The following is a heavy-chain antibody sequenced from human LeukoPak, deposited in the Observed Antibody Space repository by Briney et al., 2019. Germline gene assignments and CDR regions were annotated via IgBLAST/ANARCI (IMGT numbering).Heavy chain of an antibody. CDR1: GFTFSSYA. CDR3: AKLGPITMIVVVITEFDY. CDR2: ISGSGGST. V-gene: IGHV3-23*01. Sequence: PGGSLRLSCAASGFTFSSYAMSWVRQAPGKGLEWVSAISGSGGSTYYADSVKGRFTISRDNSKNTLYLQMNSLRAEDTAVYYCAKLGPITMIVVVITEFDYWGQGTLVTVSS. D-gene: IGHD3-22*01. J-gene: IGHJ4*02.